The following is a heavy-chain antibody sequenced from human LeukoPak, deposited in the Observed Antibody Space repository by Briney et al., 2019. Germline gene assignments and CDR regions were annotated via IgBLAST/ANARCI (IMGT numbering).Heavy chain of an antibody. CDR2: LSYDGSNK. CDR1: GFTFRNYG. D-gene: IGHD3-22*01. V-gene: IGHV3-30*03. CDR3: ARARNNYDSSGYSALDY. J-gene: IGHJ4*02. Sequence: PGRSLRLSCAASGFTFRNYGMHWVRQAPGKGLEWVAVLSYDGSNKQYVDSVKGRFTISRDNSKNTLYLQMNSLRPEDTAVYYCARARNNYDSSGYSALDYWGQGTLVTVSS.